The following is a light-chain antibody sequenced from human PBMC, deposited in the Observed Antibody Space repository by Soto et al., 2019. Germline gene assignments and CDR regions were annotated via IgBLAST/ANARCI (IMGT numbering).Light chain of an antibody. Sequence: EIVLPHPPPTLPPFQGARAPLSSRANQYINTRLAWYQHRPGQAPRLLIYQTSIRAAGIPARFSASGSGTDFTLTISDVQPEDFALYYCHQRQSWPRTFGQGTKVDIK. CDR3: HQRQSWPRT. CDR2: QTS. J-gene: IGKJ1*01. V-gene: IGKV3-11*01. CDR1: QYINTR.